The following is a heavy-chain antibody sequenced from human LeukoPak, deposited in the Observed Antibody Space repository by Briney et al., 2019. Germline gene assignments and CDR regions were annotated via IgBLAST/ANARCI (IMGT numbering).Heavy chain of an antibody. CDR3: TAGMGAHAFDI. J-gene: IGHJ3*02. V-gene: IGHV1-24*01. CDR2: LDPEDGET. CDR1: GYTLNELS. Sequence: ASVTVSCKVSGYTLNELSMHWVRQAPGKGLEWMGGLDPEDGETISAQKLQGRVTMTEDTSTDTAYMELSSLRSGDTAVYYCTAGMGAHAFDIWGQGTMVTVSS. D-gene: IGHD1-26*01.